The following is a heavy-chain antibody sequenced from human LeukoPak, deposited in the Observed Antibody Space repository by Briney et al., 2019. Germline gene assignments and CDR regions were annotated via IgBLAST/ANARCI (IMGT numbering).Heavy chain of an antibody. D-gene: IGHD6-13*01. CDR1: GGSISSYY. J-gene: IGHJ6*02. V-gene: IGHV4-59*08. CDR2: IYYSGST. CDR3: ARVAAYGMDV. Sequence: SETLSLTCTVSGGSISSYYWSWIRQPPGKGLEWIGYIYYSGSTYYSPSLKSRVTISVDTSKNQFSLKLSSVTAADTAVYYCARVAAYGMDVWGQGTTVTVSS.